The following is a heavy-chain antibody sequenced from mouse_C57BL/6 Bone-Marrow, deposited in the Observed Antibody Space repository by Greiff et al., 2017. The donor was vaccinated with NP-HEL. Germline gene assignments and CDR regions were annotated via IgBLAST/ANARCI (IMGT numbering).Heavy chain of an antibody. CDR3: ASYYYGSSPWCAY. D-gene: IGHD1-1*01. V-gene: IGHV5-6*01. CDR1: GFTFSSYG. CDR2: ISSGGSYT. J-gene: IGHJ3*01. Sequence: EVQVVESGGDLVKPGGSLKLSCAASGFTFSSYGMSWVRQTPDKRLEWVATISSGGSYTYYPDSVKGRFTISRDNAKNTLYLQMSSLKSEDTAMYYCASYYYGSSPWCAYGGQGTLVTVSA.